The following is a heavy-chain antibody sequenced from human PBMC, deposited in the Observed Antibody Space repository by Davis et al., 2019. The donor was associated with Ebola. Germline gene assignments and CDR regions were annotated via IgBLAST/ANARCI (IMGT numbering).Heavy chain of an antibody. Sequence: ASVKVSCKASGYTFTSYAIHWVRQAPGQRLEWMGWINAGNGNTICSQNFQGRVTITRDTSASTAYMELSSLRSDDTAVYYCARAQFPTTSDHWGQGTLVTVSS. D-gene: IGHD1-1*01. J-gene: IGHJ4*02. CDR1: GYTFTSYA. CDR2: INAGNGNT. CDR3: ARAQFPTTSDH. V-gene: IGHV1-3*01.